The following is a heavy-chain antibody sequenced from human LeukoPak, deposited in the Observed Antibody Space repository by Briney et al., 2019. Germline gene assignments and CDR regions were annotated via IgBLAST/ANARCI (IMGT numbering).Heavy chain of an antibody. CDR3: ARDVGFIVGATPGAFDI. CDR2: ISSSGSYR. V-gene: IGHV3-11*06. D-gene: IGHD1-26*01. Sequence: PGGSLRLSCGASGFTFSDYYMTWIRQAPGKGLEWVSHISSSGSYRNYADSVKGRFTISRDTPKNTLYLQMNSLRADDTAVYYCARDVGFIVGATPGAFDIWGQGTMVTVTS. CDR1: GFTFSDYY. J-gene: IGHJ3*02.